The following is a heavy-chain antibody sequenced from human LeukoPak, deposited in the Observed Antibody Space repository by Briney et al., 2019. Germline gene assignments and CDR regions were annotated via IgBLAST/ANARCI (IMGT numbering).Heavy chain of an antibody. CDR2: ISSSSSYI. J-gene: IGHJ6*02. V-gene: IGHV3-21*01. D-gene: IGHD6-19*01. CDR3: AGDRLSEDGMDV. CDR1: GFTFSSYS. Sequence: PGGSLRLSCAASGFTFSSYSMNWVRQAPGKGLEWVSSISSSSSYIYYADSVKGRFTISRDNAKNSLYLQMNSLRAEDTAVYYCAGDRLSEDGMDVWGQGTTVTVSS.